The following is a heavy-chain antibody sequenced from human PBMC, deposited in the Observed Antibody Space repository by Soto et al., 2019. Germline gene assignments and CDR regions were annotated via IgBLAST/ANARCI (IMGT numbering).Heavy chain of an antibody. CDR2: IHYSGSV. J-gene: IGHJ6*02. V-gene: IGHV4-30-4*01. D-gene: IGHD4-17*01. CDR1: GGSISSDHYH. CDR3: VREDDGGDRDYYGLDV. Sequence: SETLSLTYTVSGGSISSDHYHWTWIRQTPGKSLEWIGYIHYSGSVYYNPSLQSRVTMSVDTSKNLFSLKLSSVTAADTAVYFCVREDDGGDRDYYGLDVWGQGTTVTVSS.